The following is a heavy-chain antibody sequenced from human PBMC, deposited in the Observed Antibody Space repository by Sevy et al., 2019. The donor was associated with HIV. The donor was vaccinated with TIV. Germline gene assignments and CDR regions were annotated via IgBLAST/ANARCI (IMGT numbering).Heavy chain of an antibody. CDR2: ISSSGSSI. CDR3: TRNGGAFDNGFDP. J-gene: IGHJ5*02. V-gene: IGHV3-48*03. Sequence: GGSLRLSCTASGFTFSSYDMNWVRQAPGKGLEWVSKISSSGSSIYYADSVKGRFTISRDNAKNSLNLQMNSLRAEDTAGYYCTRNGGAFDNGFDPRGQGTLVTVSS. CDR1: GFTFSSYD. D-gene: IGHD2-8*01.